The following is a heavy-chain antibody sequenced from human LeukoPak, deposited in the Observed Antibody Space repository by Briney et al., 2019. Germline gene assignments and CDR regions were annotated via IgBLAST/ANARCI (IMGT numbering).Heavy chain of an antibody. J-gene: IGHJ3*02. CDR3: AATRFSGSYFGPDAFDI. V-gene: IGHV1-18*01. CDR2: ISAYNGNT. D-gene: IGHD1-26*01. Sequence: GASAKVSCKASGYTFTSYGISWVRQAPGQGLEWMGWISAYNGNTNYAQKLQGRVTMTTDTSTSTAYMELRSLRSDDTAVYYCAATRFSGSYFGPDAFDIWGQGTMVTVSS. CDR1: GYTFTSYG.